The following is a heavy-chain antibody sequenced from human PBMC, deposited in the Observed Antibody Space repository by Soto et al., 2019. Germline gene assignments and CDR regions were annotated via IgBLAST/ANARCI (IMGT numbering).Heavy chain of an antibody. D-gene: IGHD1-26*01. CDR1: GYTFTSCG. Sequence: QVQLVQSGAEEKKLGASVMVSCKASGYTFTSCGFSWVRQAPGQGLEWMGWISAYNGNTNYAQKLQGRVTMTTDTSTSTAYMELRSLRSDDTAVYYCARNARELLLPQNWGQGTLVTVSS. V-gene: IGHV1-18*01. CDR3: ARNARELLLPQN. J-gene: IGHJ4*02. CDR2: ISAYNGNT.